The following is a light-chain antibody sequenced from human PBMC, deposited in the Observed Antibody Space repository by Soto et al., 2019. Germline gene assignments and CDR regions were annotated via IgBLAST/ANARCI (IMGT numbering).Light chain of an antibody. J-gene: IGKJ1*01. CDR3: QQYYSTPPT. V-gene: IGKV4-1*01. Sequence: DIVMTQSPDSLAVSLGERATIDCKSSQNILYSSNNKNYLAWYQQKPGQPPKLLVYWASTRESGVPDRFSGGGSGENFTLTISSLQAKDVAVYYCQQYYSTPPTFGQGTKVEIK. CDR2: WAS. CDR1: QNILYSSNNKNY.